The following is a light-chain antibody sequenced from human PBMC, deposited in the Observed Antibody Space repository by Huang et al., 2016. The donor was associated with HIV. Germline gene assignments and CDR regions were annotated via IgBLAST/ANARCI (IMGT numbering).Light chain of an antibody. Sequence: DIQLTQSPSAMSASVGDRVSITCRASQDISNYLAWFQQKPGGAPKRLIYAASSLQSGVPSRFSGSRSGTKFTLTISNLQPEDFATDYCLQHHGYPRTFGQGTNV. CDR2: AAS. CDR3: LQHHGYPRT. J-gene: IGKJ1*01. CDR1: QDISNY. V-gene: IGKV1-17*03.